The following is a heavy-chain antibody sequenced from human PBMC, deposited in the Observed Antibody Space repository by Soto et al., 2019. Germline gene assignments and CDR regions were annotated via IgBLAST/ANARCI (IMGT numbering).Heavy chain of an antibody. Sequence: SLRLSCAASGFTFSSYAMSWVRQAPGKGLEWVSAISGSGGSTYYADSVKGRFTISRDNSKNTLYLQMNSLRAEDTAVYYCAKDPRGADWFDPWGQGTLVTVSS. CDR1: GFTFSSYA. CDR3: AKDPRGADWFDP. V-gene: IGHV3-23*01. J-gene: IGHJ5*02. CDR2: ISGSGGST. D-gene: IGHD1-26*01.